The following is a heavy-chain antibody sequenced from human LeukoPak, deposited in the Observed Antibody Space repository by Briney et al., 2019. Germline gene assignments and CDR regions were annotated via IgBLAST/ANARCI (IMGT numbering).Heavy chain of an antibody. J-gene: IGHJ2*01. V-gene: IGHV4-34*01. D-gene: IGHD3-3*01. CDR1: GGSFSGYY. CDR2: INHSGST. Sequence: SETLSLTCAVYGGSFSGYYWSWIRQPPGKGLEWIGEINHSGSTNYNPSLKSRVTISVDTSKNQFSLKLSSVTAADTAVYYCARQANFWSGYYYWYFDLWGRGTLVTVSS. CDR3: ARQANFWSGYYYWYFDL.